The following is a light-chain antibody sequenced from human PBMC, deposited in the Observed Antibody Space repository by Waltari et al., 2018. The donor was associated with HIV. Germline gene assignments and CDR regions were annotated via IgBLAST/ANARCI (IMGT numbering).Light chain of an antibody. Sequence: QSVLTQPPSVSGAPGQRVTISCTGSSSNIGAGYDVHWYQQRPGTAPKLLIYGNTNRPQGVPDRFSGSKSGTSASLAITGLQAEDEADYYCQSYDSSLSALFGGGTKLTVL. CDR1: SSNIGAGYD. CDR2: GNT. V-gene: IGLV1-40*01. CDR3: QSYDSSLSAL. J-gene: IGLJ2*01.